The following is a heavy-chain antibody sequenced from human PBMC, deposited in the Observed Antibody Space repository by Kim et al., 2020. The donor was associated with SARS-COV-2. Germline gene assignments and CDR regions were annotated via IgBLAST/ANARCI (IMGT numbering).Heavy chain of an antibody. J-gene: IGHJ5*02. CDR2: IYYSGST. D-gene: IGHD4-17*01. CDR3: ARLPDDYGDYDGRFDT. Sequence: SETLSLTCTVSGGSISSGGYYWSWIRQHPGKGLEWIGYIYYSGSTYYNPSPKSRVTLSVDTSKNQFSLKLSSVTAADTAVYYCARLPDDYGDYDGRFDTWGQGTLVTVSS. CDR1: GGSISSGGYY. V-gene: IGHV4-31*03.